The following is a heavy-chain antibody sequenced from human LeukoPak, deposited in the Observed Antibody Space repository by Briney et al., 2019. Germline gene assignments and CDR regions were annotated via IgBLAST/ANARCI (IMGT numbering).Heavy chain of an antibody. V-gene: IGHV1-2*02. CDR3: ASFSKGGYGAQNYYYYYYMDV. Sequence: GASVKVSCKASGYTFTGYYMHWVRQAPGQGLEWMGWINPNSGGTNYAQKFQGRVTMTRDTSISTAYMELSRLRSDDTAVYYCASFSKGGYGAQNYYYYYYMDVWGKGTTVTVSS. CDR1: GYTFTGYY. J-gene: IGHJ6*03. CDR2: INPNSGGT. D-gene: IGHD3-22*01.